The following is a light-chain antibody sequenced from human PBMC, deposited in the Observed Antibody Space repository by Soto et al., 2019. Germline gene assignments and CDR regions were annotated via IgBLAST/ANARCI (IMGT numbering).Light chain of an antibody. V-gene: IGLV2-8*01. CDR3: SSYGGYNNVV. Sequence: QSVLTQPPSASGSPGQSVTISCTGTSSDVGGYNYVSWFQQHPGKAPKLIIHEVNQRPSGVPDRFSGSKSCNTASLTVSGLQADDEGTYYCSSYGGYNNVVFGTGTKVTV. CDR1: SSDVGGYNY. CDR2: EVN. J-gene: IGLJ1*01.